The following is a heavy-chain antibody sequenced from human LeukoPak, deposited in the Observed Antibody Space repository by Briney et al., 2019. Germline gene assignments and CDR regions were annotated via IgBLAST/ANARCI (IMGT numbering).Heavy chain of an antibody. V-gene: IGHV4-39*07. Sequence: SETLSLTCTVSGGSISSSSYYWGWIRQPPGKGLEWIGSIYYSGSTYYNPSLKSRVTISVDTSKNQFSLKLSSVTAADTAVYYCARLRVQYPYYYYYYMDVWGKGTTVTVSS. CDR2: IYYSGST. CDR3: ARLRVQYPYYYYYYMDV. J-gene: IGHJ6*03. CDR1: GGSISSSSYY. D-gene: IGHD2-2*01.